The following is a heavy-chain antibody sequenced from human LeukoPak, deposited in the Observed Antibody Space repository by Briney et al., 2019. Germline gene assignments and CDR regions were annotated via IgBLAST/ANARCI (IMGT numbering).Heavy chain of an antibody. V-gene: IGHV3-23*01. CDR1: GFTFSSYG. CDR3: AKAGTMVRGVISHYMDV. CDR2: ISGSGGST. Sequence: PGGSLRLSCAASGFTFSSYGMSWVRQAPGKGLEWVSAISGSGGSTYYADSVKGRFTISRDNSKNTLYLQMNSLRAEDTAVYYCAKAGTMVRGVISHYMDVWGKGTTVTISS. D-gene: IGHD3-10*01. J-gene: IGHJ6*03.